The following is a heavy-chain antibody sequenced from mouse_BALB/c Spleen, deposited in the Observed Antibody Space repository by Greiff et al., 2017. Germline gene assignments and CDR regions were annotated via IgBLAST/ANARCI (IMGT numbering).Heavy chain of an antibody. CDR2: INPSTGYT. V-gene: IGHV1-7*01. J-gene: IGHJ2*01. CDR3: ARREDGNYYY. D-gene: IGHD2-1*01. Sequence: QVQLKESGAELAKPGASVKMSCKASGYTFTSYWMHWVKQRPGQGLEWIGYINPSTGYTEYNQKFKDKATLTADKSSSTAYMQLSSLTSEDSAVYYCARREDGNYYYWGQGTTLTVSS. CDR1: GYTFTSYW.